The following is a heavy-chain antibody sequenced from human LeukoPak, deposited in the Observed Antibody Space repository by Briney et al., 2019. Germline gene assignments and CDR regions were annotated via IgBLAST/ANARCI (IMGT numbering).Heavy chain of an antibody. V-gene: IGHV1-69*05. D-gene: IGHD3-3*01. Sequence: GASVKVSCKASGGTFSNYAISWVRQAPGQGLEWMGGIIPIFGTANYAQKFQGRVTITTDESTSTAYMELSSLRSEDTAVYYCARDVPYITIFGARYYYYYMDVWGKGTTVTVSS. CDR1: GGTFSNYA. CDR2: IIPIFGTA. J-gene: IGHJ6*03. CDR3: ARDVPYITIFGARYYYYYMDV.